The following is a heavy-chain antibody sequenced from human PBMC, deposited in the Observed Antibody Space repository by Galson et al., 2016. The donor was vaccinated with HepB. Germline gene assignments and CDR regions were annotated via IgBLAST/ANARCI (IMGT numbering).Heavy chain of an antibody. CDR2: IWSDGSNK. CDR3: ARGGRNDVFDY. J-gene: IGHJ4*02. V-gene: IGHV3-33*01. CDR1: GFTLSSFG. Sequence: SLRLSCAASGFTLSSFGMHWVRQAGGQGLAWVALIWSDGSNKYNADSVKGRFTISRDNSKNTLYLQMNSLSVDDTAGYYCARGGRNDVFDYWGQGTLVTLSS. D-gene: IGHD1-1*01.